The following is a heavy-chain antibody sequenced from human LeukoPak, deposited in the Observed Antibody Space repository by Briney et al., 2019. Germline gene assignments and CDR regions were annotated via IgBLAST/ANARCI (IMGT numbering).Heavy chain of an antibody. CDR1: GFTFSDYY. D-gene: IGHD4-11*01. V-gene: IGHV3-11*04. CDR2: ISSSGSTI. CDR3: ARTKNLYSKSEHYYYYMDV. Sequence: GGSLRLSCAASGFTFSDYYMSWIRQAPGKGLEWVSYISSSGSTIYYADSVKGRFTISRDNAKNSLYLQMNSLRAEDTAVYYCARTKNLYSKSEHYYYYMDVWGKGTTVTISS. J-gene: IGHJ6*03.